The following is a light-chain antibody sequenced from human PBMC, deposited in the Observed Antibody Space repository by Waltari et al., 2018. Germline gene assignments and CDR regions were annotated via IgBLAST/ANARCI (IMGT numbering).Light chain of an antibody. Sequence: QSALTQPASVSGSPGQSITISCTGTSSDVGTYNLVSWYHHHPGKAPKLMIYESTKRPSGGSTRISGSKSGITASLTISGLQAEDEADYYCCSFAGSGPHVVFGGGTKLTVL. CDR2: EST. CDR3: CSFAGSGPHVV. V-gene: IGLV2-23*01. J-gene: IGLJ2*01. CDR1: SSDVGTYNL.